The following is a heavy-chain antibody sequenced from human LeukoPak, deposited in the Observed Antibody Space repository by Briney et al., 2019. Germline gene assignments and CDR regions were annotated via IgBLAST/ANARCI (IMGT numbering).Heavy chain of an antibody. CDR2: ISYDGRND. CDR1: GFTFRSYA. D-gene: IGHD3-22*01. CDR3: AKDSYYDSSGYYDH. V-gene: IGHV3-30*18. Sequence: PGGSLRLSCVASGFTFRSYAMHWVRRAPTKGLEWVAVISYDGRNDYYEESVKGRFTISRDNSKRTVYLQMNSLTAEDTAVYYCAKDSYYDSSGYYDHWGQGTLVTVSS. J-gene: IGHJ5*02.